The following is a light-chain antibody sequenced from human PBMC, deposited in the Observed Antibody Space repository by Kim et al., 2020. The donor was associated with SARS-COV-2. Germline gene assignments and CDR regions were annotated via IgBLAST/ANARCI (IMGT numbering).Light chain of an antibody. CDR3: QQYGSSWT. CDR1: QSVYSDY. V-gene: IGKV3-20*01. J-gene: IGKJ1*01. CDR2: EAS. Sequence: EIVLTQSPGTLCLSPGDRATLSCRASQSVYSDYLAWYHQKPGQAPRLLIHEASIRATGIPDRFSGSGSGTDFTLTIRRLQPEDFAVYYCQQYGSSWTFGQGTKVDIK.